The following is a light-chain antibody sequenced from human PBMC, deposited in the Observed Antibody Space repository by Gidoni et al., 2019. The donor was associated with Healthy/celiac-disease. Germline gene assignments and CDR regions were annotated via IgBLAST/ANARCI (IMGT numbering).Light chain of an antibody. CDR3: QRQGS. CDR1: QGISSY. V-gene: IGKV1-9*01. J-gene: IGKJ2*04. CDR2: AAS. Sequence: DIQLTQSPSFLSASVGDRVTITCWASQGISSYLAWYQQKPGKAPKLLIYAASTLQSGVPSRFSGSGSGTEFTLTISSLQPEDFATYYCQRQGSFGQGTKLEIK.